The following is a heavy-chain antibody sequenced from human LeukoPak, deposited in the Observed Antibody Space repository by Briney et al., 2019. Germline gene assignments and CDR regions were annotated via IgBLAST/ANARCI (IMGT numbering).Heavy chain of an antibody. D-gene: IGHD4/OR15-4a*01. V-gene: IGHV3-53*01. CDR1: GFTVSSNS. J-gene: IGHJ4*02. CDR2: IYSDNT. Sequence: GGSLRLSSTVSGFTVSSNSMSWVRQAPGKGLEWGSFIYSDNTHYSDSVKGRFTISRDNSKNTLYLQMNSLRAEDTAVYYCARRAGAYSHPYDYWGQGTLVTVSS. CDR3: ARRAGAYSHPYDY.